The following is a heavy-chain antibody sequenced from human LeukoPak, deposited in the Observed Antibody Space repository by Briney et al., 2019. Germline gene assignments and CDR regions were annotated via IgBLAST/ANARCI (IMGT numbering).Heavy chain of an antibody. CDR1: GYTFTMYG. CDR2: INPSGGSK. D-gene: IGHD2-21*01. CDR3: ASGVSLWWTTAHLYYFDY. J-gene: IGHJ4*02. V-gene: IGHV1-46*01. Sequence: ASVKVSCKASGYTFTMYGITWVRQAPGQGLEWMGIINPSGGSKSYAQKFQGRVTMTRDMSTSTVYMELSSLRSDDTAVYYCASGVSLWWTTAHLYYFDYWGQGTLVTVSS.